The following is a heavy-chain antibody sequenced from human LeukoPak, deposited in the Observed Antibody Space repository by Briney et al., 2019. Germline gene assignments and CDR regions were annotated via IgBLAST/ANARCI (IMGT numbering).Heavy chain of an antibody. J-gene: IGHJ5*02. CDR2: VYYGGST. Sequence: SETLSLTCTVSGGSISSSSYYWGWIRQPPGKGLEWIGSVYYGGSTYYNPSLKSRVTTSVDTSKNQFSLKLNSVTAADTAVYYCARDARHRYCSSSSCYRGWLDPWGQGTPVTVSS. D-gene: IGHD2-2*01. CDR1: GGSISSSSYY. CDR3: ARDARHRYCSSSSCYRGWLDP. V-gene: IGHV4-39*07.